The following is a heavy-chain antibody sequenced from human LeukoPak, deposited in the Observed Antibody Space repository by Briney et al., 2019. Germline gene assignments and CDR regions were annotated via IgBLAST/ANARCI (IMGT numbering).Heavy chain of an antibody. V-gene: IGHV3-48*01. CDR3: AKEGGTHFDH. D-gene: IGHD3-16*01. J-gene: IGHJ4*02. CDR1: GFTFRTSG. CDR2: ISSSGTTI. Sequence: PGGSLRLSCAASGFTFRTSGMNWVRQAPGKGLEWVSYISSSGTTISYAQSVKGRFTITRDNAQNSLTLHMNTLRADDTAVYYRAKEGGTHFDHWGQGTLVTVSS.